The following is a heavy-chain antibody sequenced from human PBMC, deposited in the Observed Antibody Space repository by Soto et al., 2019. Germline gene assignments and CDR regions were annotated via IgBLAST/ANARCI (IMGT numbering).Heavy chain of an antibody. Sequence: QVQLVESGGGLVKPGGSLRLSCVASGFTFSDYYMTWIRQAPGKGLDWVSYINTSGGTIYSADSVKGRFTISRDNAKNSLYLQMNSLRAEDAAVSYGGRHHSYGGKAFDIWGQGTRVTVSS. V-gene: IGHV3-11*01. J-gene: IGHJ3*02. CDR2: INTSGGTI. CDR1: GFTFSDYY. D-gene: IGHD1-26*01. CDR3: GRHHSYGGKAFDI.